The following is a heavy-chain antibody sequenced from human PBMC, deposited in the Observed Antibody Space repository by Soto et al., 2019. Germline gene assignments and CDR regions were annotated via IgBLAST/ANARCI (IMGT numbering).Heavy chain of an antibody. V-gene: IGHV1-3*01. D-gene: IGHD6-13*01. CDR3: VRRHVSATGIDWFDP. J-gene: IGHJ5*02. Sequence: KVSCKASGYTFTSYGIHWVRQAPGQRLEWMGWINAANGDTKYSPKFQGRVTITRDTSASTAYMELSSLRSEDTAVYYCVRRHVSATGIDWFDPWGQGTLVTVSS. CDR1: GYTFTSYG. CDR2: INAANGDT.